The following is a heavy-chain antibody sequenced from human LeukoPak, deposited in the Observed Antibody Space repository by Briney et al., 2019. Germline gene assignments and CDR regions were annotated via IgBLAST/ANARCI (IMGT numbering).Heavy chain of an antibody. J-gene: IGHJ4*02. CDR1: GFTFSSYA. V-gene: IGHV3-23*01. Sequence: GGSLRLSCVVSGFTFSSYAMSWVRQAPGKGLEWVSGISGSGGSTYYADSVKGRFTISRDNSKDTLYLQMNSLRAEDTAVYYCASTIPGIAVAGTGFDYWGQGTLVTVSS. CDR2: ISGSGGST. D-gene: IGHD6-19*01. CDR3: ASTIPGIAVAGTGFDY.